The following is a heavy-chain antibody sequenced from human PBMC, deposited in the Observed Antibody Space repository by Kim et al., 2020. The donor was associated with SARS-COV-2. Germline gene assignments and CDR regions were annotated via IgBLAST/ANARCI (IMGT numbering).Heavy chain of an antibody. Sequence: NHSNPSLKSRVTISVDTSQNQFSQRLSSVTAADTAVYYCARHPGCHWFDPWGQGTLVTVSS. CDR3: ARHPGCHWFDP. CDR2: N. V-gene: IGHV4-39*01. J-gene: IGHJ5*02. D-gene: IGHD2-8*01.